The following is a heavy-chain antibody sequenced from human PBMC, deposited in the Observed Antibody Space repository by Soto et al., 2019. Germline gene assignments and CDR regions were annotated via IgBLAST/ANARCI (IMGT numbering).Heavy chain of an antibody. Sequence: EVQLVESGGGLVQPGGSLKLSCAASGFTFSGSAMHWVRQASGKGLEWVGRIRSKANSYATAYAASVKGRFTISRDDSKNTAYLQMNSLKTEDTAVYYCTILQWDQRAFDIWGQGTMFTVSS. D-gene: IGHD1-26*01. CDR1: GFTFSGSA. V-gene: IGHV3-73*02. J-gene: IGHJ3*02. CDR3: TILQWDQRAFDI. CDR2: IRSKANSYAT.